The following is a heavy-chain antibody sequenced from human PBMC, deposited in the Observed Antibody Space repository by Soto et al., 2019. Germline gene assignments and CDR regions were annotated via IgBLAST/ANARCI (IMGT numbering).Heavy chain of an antibody. V-gene: IGHV3-74*01. CDR3: TTVFEY. CDR2: IDGVGTGT. J-gene: IGHJ4*02. Sequence: EVQLGQSGGGSVQPGGSLRLSCAASGFTFTNYWMHWVRQVPGKGLVWGSRIDGVGTGTSYSDSVRGRFTISRDNAENTLYLQMNSLRAEDTAVSYCTTVFEYWGQGTLVTVSS. CDR1: GFTFTNYW.